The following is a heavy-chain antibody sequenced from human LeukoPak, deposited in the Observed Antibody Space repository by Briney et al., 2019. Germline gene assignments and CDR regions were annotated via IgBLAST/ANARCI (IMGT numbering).Heavy chain of an antibody. Sequence: GGSLRLSCAASGFTFSSYGMHWVRQAPGKGLEWVAVISYDGSNKYYADSVKGRFTISRDNSKNTLYLQMNSLRAEDTAVYYCARVGYYYDSSGYFDYWGQGTLVTVSS. CDR1: GFTFSSYG. CDR2: ISYDGSNK. CDR3: ARVGYYYDSSGYFDY. J-gene: IGHJ4*02. D-gene: IGHD3-22*01. V-gene: IGHV3-30*19.